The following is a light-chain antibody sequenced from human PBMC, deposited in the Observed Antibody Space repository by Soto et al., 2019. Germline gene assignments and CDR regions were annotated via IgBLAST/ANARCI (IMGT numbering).Light chain of an antibody. CDR1: VIYNY. Sequence: QSALTQPRSVSGSPGQSVTISCTGVIYNYVSWYQQHPGKVPKLMIHDASRRPSGVPDCFSGSKSGDTASLTISGLQAEDEADYYCCSYAGNFILVFGGGTKLTVL. CDR2: DAS. J-gene: IGLJ3*02. V-gene: IGLV2-11*01. CDR3: CSYAGNFILV.